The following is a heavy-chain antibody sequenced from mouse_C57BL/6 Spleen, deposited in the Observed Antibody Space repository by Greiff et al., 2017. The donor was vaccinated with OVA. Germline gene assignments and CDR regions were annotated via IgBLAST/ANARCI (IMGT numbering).Heavy chain of an antibody. CDR3: ARSNYDYEGWFAY. J-gene: IGHJ3*01. V-gene: IGHV1-81*01. CDR2: IYPRSGNT. Sequence: QVQLQQSGAELARPGASVKLSCKASGYTFTSYGISWVKQRTGQGLEWIGEIYPRSGNTYYNEKFKGKATLTADKSSSTAYMELRSLTSEDSAVYFCARSNYDYEGWFAYWGQGTLVTVSA. D-gene: IGHD2-4*01. CDR1: GYTFTSYG.